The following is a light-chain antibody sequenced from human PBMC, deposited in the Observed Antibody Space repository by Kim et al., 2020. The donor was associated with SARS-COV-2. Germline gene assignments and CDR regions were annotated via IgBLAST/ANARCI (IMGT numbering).Light chain of an antibody. CDR3: CSYAGTYTPYV. J-gene: IGLJ1*01. CDR2: DVT. Sequence: QSVTISCSGISSNVGDSNSVSWCQQHQGKAPKLMIYDVTKRPSGVPDRFSGSKSANAASLTISGLQAEDEADYYCCSYAGTYTPYVFGTGTKVTVL. V-gene: IGLV2-11*03. CDR1: SSNVGDSNS.